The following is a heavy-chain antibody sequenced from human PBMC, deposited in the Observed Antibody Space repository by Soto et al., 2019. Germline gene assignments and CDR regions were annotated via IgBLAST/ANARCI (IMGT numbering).Heavy chain of an antibody. CDR2: IYYSGST. V-gene: IGHV4-31*03. Sequence: SETLSLTCTVSGGSISSGGYYWSWIRQHPGKGLEWIGYIYYSGSTYYNPSLKSRVTISVDTSKNQFSLKLSSVTAADTAVYYCARDLENWFDPWGQGXLVTVYS. CDR3: ARDLENWFDP. CDR1: GGSISSGGYY. J-gene: IGHJ5*02.